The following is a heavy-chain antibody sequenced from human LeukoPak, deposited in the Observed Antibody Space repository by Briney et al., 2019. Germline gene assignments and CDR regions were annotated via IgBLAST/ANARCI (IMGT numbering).Heavy chain of an antibody. V-gene: IGHV3-7*03. J-gene: IGHJ3*02. CDR3: AKDPPYYYDSSGYSDAFDI. CDR1: GFTFSNYW. D-gene: IGHD3-22*01. Sequence: PGGSLRLSCAASGFTFSNYWMSWVRQAPGKGLEWVANIKQDGNEQYYVDSVKGRFTVSRDNAKNSLFLQMNSLRAEDTAVYYCAKDPPYYYDSSGYSDAFDIWGQGTMVTVSS. CDR2: IKQDGNEQ.